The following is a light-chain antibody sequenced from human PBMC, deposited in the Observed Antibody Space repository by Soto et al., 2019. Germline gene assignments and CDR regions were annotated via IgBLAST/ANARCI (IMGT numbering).Light chain of an antibody. CDR3: QQYNNWPRT. J-gene: IGKJ1*01. V-gene: IGKV3-15*01. Sequence: EVVMTQSPDTLSVSPGETATLSCRASQSVSGNLAWYQQKLGQAPRLLIYGASARATGISARFSGSGSGTEFTLTISSLQSEDFAIYYCQQYNNWPRTFGQGTKVDIK. CDR2: GAS. CDR1: QSVSGN.